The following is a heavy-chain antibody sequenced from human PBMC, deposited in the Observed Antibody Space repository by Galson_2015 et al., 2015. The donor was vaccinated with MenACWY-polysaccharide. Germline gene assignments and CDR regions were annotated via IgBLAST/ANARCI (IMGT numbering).Heavy chain of an antibody. J-gene: IGHJ3*02. CDR2: IGTAGDT. Sequence: SLRLSCAASGFTFSSYDMHWVRQATGKGLEWVSAIGTAGDTYYPGSVKGRFTISRENAKNSLYLQMSSLRAGDTAVYYCARASYGDRMGAFNIWGQGTMVTVSS. CDR3: ARASYGDRMGAFNI. V-gene: IGHV3-13*01. CDR1: GFTFSSYD. D-gene: IGHD4-17*01.